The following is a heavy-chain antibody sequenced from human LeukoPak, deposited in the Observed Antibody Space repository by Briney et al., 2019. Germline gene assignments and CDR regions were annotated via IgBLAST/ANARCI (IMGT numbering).Heavy chain of an antibody. V-gene: IGHV4-34*01. CDR1: GGSFSDYY. J-gene: IGHJ3*02. CDR3: ARGDLDYYDSSGYPALDAFDI. CDR2: INHSGST. Sequence: SETLSRTCAVYGGSFSDYYWSWIRQPPGKGLEWIGEINHSGSTNYSPSLKSRVTISVDTSKNQFSLKLSSVTAADTAVYYCARGDLDYYDSSGYPALDAFDIWGQGTMVTVSS. D-gene: IGHD3-22*01.